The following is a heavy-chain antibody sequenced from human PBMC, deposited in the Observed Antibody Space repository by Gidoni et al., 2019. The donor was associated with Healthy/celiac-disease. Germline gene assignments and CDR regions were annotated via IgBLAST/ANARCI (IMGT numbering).Heavy chain of an antibody. CDR1: GFTFSSYS. J-gene: IGHJ4*02. CDR2: ISSSSSYI. D-gene: IGHD6-13*01. Sequence: EVQLVESGGGLVKPGGSLRLSCAASGFTFSSYSMNWVRQAPGKGLEWFSSISSSSSYIYYADSVKGRFTISRDNAKNSLYLQMNSLRAEDTAVYYCARDGGYSSSWTAFDYWGQGTLVTVSS. V-gene: IGHV3-21*01. CDR3: ARDGGYSSSWTAFDY.